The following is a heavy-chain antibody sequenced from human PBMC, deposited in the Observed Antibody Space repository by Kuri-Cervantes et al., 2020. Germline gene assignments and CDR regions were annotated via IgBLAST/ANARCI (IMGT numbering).Heavy chain of an antibody. CDR1: GFTFEDYA. CDR2: ISWNSGSI. V-gene: IGHV3-9*01. CDR3: VRKGGHELREPYYYGMDV. D-gene: IGHD1-14*01. Sequence: SLKISCAASGFTFEDYAMHWVRQAPGKGLEWVSGISWNSGSIGYADSVKGRFTISRDNAKNSLYLQMNSLRAEDTAVYYCVRKGGHELREPYYYGMDVWGQGTTVTVSS. J-gene: IGHJ6*02.